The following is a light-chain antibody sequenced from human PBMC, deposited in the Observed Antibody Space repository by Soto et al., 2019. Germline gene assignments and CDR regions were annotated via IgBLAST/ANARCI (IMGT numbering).Light chain of an antibody. Sequence: EIVLTQSPGTLSLSPGERATLSCRASQSVSSSYLAWYQQKPGQAPRLLIYGASSRATGIPDRFSGSGSVTDFTLTISRLEPEDFAGYYCQKYGSSTTFGQGTKVEIK. CDR3: QKYGSSTT. V-gene: IGKV3-20*01. J-gene: IGKJ1*01. CDR2: GAS. CDR1: QSVSSSY.